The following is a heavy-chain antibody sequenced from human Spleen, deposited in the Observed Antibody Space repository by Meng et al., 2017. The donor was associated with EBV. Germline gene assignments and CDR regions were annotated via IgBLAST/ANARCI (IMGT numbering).Heavy chain of an antibody. Sequence: QVQWVDSGADLKKPGGAVKVSCKASGYTFNAYVLSWVRQAPGKGLEWMGWIGPNINKTKNIQKFQGRVTMTSDTSTSTAYMELRSLTSDDTAIYYCARSNYGSGGYRFDYWGQGTLVTVSS. V-gene: IGHV1-18*01. J-gene: IGHJ4*02. D-gene: IGHD3-10*01. CDR2: IGPNINKT. CDR3: ARSNYGSGGYRFDY. CDR1: GYTFNAYV.